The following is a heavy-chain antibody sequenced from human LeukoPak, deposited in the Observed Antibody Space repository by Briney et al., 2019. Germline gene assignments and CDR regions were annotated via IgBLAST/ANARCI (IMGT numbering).Heavy chain of an antibody. D-gene: IGHD3-22*01. CDR2: TSNDGNNK. CDR1: GFTFSRYA. J-gene: IGHJ4*02. V-gene: IGHV3-30*04. CDR3: ARGLAYNYDSSAYFLDY. Sequence: GGSLRLSCEVSGFTFSRYAMHWVRQAPGKGLEWVAVTSNDGNNKYYGDSVKGRFTISRDNSKNTLYLQMNSLRAEDTAVYYCARGLAYNYDSSAYFLDYWGQGTLVTVSS.